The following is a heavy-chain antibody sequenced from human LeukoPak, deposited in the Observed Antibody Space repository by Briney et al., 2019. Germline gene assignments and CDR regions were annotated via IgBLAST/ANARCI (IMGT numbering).Heavy chain of an antibody. CDR1: GYTFTSYE. Sequence: GASVKVSCKASGYTFTSYEINWVRQATGQGLEWMGWMNPNTGNTVYAQKFQGRVTITRNTSISTAYMELRSLRYEDTAVYYCARSEWELTLDYWGQGTLLTVSS. CDR3: ARSEWELTLDY. V-gene: IGHV1-8*03. J-gene: IGHJ4*02. D-gene: IGHD1-26*01. CDR2: MNPNTGNT.